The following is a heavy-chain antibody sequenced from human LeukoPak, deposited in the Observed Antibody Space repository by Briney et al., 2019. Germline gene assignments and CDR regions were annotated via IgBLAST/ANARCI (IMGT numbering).Heavy chain of an antibody. CDR2: INPSGDGT. J-gene: IGHJ4*02. Sequence: ASVNVSCKASGYSLTSYFMHWVRQAPGQGLEWVGVINPSGDGTSYTQKFQGRVTMTRDMSTSTVFMELTSLRSEDTAVYFCAREPPATGYYDYWGQGTLVTVSS. CDR1: GYSLTSYF. V-gene: IGHV1-46*01. CDR3: AREPPATGYYDY. D-gene: IGHD3-9*01.